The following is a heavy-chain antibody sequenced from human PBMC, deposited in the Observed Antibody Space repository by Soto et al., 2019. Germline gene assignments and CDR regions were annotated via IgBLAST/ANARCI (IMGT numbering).Heavy chain of an antibody. V-gene: IGHV3-21*01. CDR3: ARAISATYSSANPDDY. Sequence: GGSLRLSCAASGFTFSSYSMSWVRQAPGKGLEWVSSITGRNNYIYYADSVKGRFTISRDDTKNLLYLQMSSLRADDTAVYYCARAISATYSSANPDDYWGQGTLVTVSS. J-gene: IGHJ4*02. D-gene: IGHD1-26*01. CDR1: GFTFSSYS. CDR2: ITGRNNYI.